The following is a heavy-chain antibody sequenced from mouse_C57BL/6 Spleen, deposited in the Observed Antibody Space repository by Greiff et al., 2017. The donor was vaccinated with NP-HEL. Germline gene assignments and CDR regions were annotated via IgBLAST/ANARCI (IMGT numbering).Heavy chain of an antibody. V-gene: IGHV1-72*01. J-gene: IGHJ2*01. CDR1: GYTFTSYW. CDR2: IDSNSGGT. Sequence: VQLQQPGAELVKPGASVKLSCKASGYTFTSYWMHWVKQRPGRGLEWIGRIDSNSGGTKYNEKFQSKATLTVDKPSSTAYMQLSSLTSEDSAVYYCARSVYGSSPDYWGQGTTLTVSS. CDR3: ARSVYGSSPDY. D-gene: IGHD1-1*01.